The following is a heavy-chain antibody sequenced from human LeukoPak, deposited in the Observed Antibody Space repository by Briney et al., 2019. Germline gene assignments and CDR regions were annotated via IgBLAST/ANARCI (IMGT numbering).Heavy chain of an antibody. Sequence: ASVKVSCKASGYTFTSYYMHWVRQAPGQGLEWMGIINPSGGSTSYAQKFQGRVTMTRDTSTSTVYMELSSLRSEDTPVYHCARAGYYYDTSGYQRAFDIWGQGTMVTVSS. CDR2: INPSGGST. V-gene: IGHV1-46*01. CDR1: GYTFTSYY. CDR3: ARAGYYYDTSGYQRAFDI. J-gene: IGHJ3*02. D-gene: IGHD3-22*01.